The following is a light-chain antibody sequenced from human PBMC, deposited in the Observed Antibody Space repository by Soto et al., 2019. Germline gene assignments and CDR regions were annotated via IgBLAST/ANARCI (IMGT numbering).Light chain of an antibody. CDR1: QSIGVW. CDR3: QQYINYFRT. J-gene: IGKJ1*01. CDR2: KTS. V-gene: IGKV1-5*03. Sequence: DIQMTQSPSTLSASVGDRVTITCRASQSIGVWLAWYQQKPGTAPKLLIYKTSTLDSGVPLRFSGSGSGTEFTLTISSLQPDDFATYYCQQYINYFRTSGQGTKVDIK.